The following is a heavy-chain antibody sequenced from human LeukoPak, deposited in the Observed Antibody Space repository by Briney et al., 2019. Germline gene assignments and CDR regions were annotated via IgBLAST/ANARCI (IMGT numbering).Heavy chain of an antibody. CDR2: INHSGST. J-gene: IGHJ3*02. V-gene: IGHV4-34*01. CDR3: ARTRSSGWYVGAFDI. D-gene: IGHD6-19*01. Sequence: SETLSLTCAVYGGSFSGYYWSWIRQPPGKGLEWIGEINHSGSTNYNPSLKSRVTISVDTSKNQFSLKLSSVTAADTAVYYCARTRSSGWYVGAFDIWGQGTVVTVSS. CDR1: GGSFSGYY.